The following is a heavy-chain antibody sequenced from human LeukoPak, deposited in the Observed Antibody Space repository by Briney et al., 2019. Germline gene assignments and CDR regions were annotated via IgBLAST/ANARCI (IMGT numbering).Heavy chain of an antibody. CDR3: AKDAVRGSGRINWFDS. D-gene: IGHD3-10*01. CDR1: GFTFGSYA. CDR2: ITGIDGST. J-gene: IGHJ5*01. V-gene: IGHV3-23*01. Sequence: GGSLRLSCAASGFTFGSYAMTWVRQAPGKGLEWVSGITGIDGSTYYADSVKGRFTISRDNSKNTLYLQMNSLRGEDTAAYYCAKDAVRGSGRINWFDSWGQGTLVTVSS.